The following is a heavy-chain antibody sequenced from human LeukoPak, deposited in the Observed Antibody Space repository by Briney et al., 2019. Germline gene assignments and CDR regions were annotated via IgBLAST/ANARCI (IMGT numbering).Heavy chain of an antibody. Sequence: GGSLRLSCAASGFTFSSYSFNWVRQAPGKGLEWVSCISSSTSYIYYADSVRGRFTVSRDNAKNSLYLQMNSLRVEDTAVYYCARAPGYYGDPFDYWGQGTLVTVSS. CDR3: ARAPGYYGDPFDY. CDR2: ISSSTSYI. J-gene: IGHJ4*02. V-gene: IGHV3-21*01. D-gene: IGHD4-17*01. CDR1: GFTFSSYS.